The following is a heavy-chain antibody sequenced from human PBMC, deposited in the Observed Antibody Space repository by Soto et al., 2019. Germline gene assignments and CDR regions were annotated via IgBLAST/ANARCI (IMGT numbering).Heavy chain of an antibody. CDR3: AKDPPSITIFGVASRAGWFDP. D-gene: IGHD3-3*01. CDR1: GFTFSSYA. Sequence: GGSLRLSCAASGFTFSSYAMSWVRQAPGKGLEWVSAISGSGGSTYYADSVKGRFTISRDNSKNTLYLHMNSLRAEDTAVYYCAKDPPSITIFGVASRAGWFDPWGQGTLVTVSS. J-gene: IGHJ5*02. CDR2: ISGSGGST. V-gene: IGHV3-23*01.